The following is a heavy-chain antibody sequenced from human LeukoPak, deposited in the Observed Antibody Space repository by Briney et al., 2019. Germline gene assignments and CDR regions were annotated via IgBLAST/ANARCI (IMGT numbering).Heavy chain of an antibody. V-gene: IGHV3-30-3*01. CDR1: GFTFSSYA. CDR3: ARDFDTAMVNPPLDY. Sequence: GGSLRLSCAASGFTFSSYAMHWVRQAPGKGLEWVAVISYDGSNKYYADSVKGRFTISRDNSKNTLYLQMNSLRAEDTAVYYCARDFDTAMVNPPLDYWGQGTLVTVSS. CDR2: ISYDGSNK. J-gene: IGHJ4*02. D-gene: IGHD5-18*01.